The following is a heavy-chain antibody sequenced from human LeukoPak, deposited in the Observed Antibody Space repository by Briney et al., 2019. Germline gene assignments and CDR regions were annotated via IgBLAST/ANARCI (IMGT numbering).Heavy chain of an antibody. CDR2: INPNSGGT. Sequence: GASVKVSCKASGYTFTGYYMHWVRQAPGQGLEWMGWINPNSGGTNYAQKFQGRVTMTRDTSISTAYMELSRLRSDDMAVYYCARVMPYYYYYYMDVWGKGTTVTVSS. CDR3: ARVMPYYYYYYMDV. J-gene: IGHJ6*03. CDR1: GYTFTGYY. V-gene: IGHV1-2*02. D-gene: IGHD2-2*01.